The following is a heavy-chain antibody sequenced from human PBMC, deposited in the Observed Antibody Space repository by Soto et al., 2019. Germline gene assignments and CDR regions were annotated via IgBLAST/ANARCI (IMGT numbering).Heavy chain of an antibody. CDR3: SSLYMVRGVRTFAY. CDR1: GGSISSGGYY. Sequence: SETLSLTCTVSGGSISSGGYYWSWIRQHPGKGLEWIGYIYYSGSTYYNPSLKSRVTISVDTSKNQFSLKLSSVTAADTAVYYCSSLYMVRGVRTFAYWGQGTLVTVSS. CDR2: IYYSGST. D-gene: IGHD3-10*01. J-gene: IGHJ4*02. V-gene: IGHV4-31*03.